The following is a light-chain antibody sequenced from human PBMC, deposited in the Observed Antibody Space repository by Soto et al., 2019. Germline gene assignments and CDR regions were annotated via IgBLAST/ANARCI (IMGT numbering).Light chain of an antibody. CDR1: QSVSSY. CDR3: QQYNNWPPWT. Sequence: IVLTQSPSTLSLSPGERATLSCRASQSVSSYLAWYQQRPGQAPRLLIYDASNRATGIPARFSGSGSGTDFTLTINSLQSEDFAVYYCQQYNNWPPWTFGQGTKVDVK. J-gene: IGKJ1*01. CDR2: DAS. V-gene: IGKV3-11*01.